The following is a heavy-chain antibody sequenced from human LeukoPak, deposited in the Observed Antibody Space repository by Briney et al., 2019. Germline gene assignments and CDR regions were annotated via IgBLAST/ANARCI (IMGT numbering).Heavy chain of an antibody. D-gene: IGHD5-24*01. Sequence: GGSLRLSCAASGFTFSSYAMHWVRQAPGKGLEWVAVISYDGSNKYYADSVKGRFTISRGNSKNTLYLQMNSLRAEDTAVYYCARDLEMATAPPDYWGQGTLVTVSS. V-gene: IGHV3-30-3*01. CDR2: ISYDGSNK. CDR3: ARDLEMATAPPDY. J-gene: IGHJ4*02. CDR1: GFTFSSYA.